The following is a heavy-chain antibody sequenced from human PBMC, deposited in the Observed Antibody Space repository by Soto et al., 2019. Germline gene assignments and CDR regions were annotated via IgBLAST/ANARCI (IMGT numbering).Heavy chain of an antibody. J-gene: IGHJ4*02. Sequence: QITLKESGPTLVKPTQTLTLTCSFSGFSLSTSGVGVGWIRQPPGKALEWLALIYWDDDKRYSPSLKSRLTITKDTSKNQVVLTMTNMDPVDTATYYCAHSLIVGATTLYFDYWGQGTLVTVSS. D-gene: IGHD1-26*01. CDR2: IYWDDDK. CDR3: AHSLIVGATTLYFDY. V-gene: IGHV2-5*02. CDR1: GFSLSTSGVG.